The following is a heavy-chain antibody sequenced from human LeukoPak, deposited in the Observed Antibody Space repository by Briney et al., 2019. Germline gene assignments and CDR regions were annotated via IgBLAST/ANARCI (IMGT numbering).Heavy chain of an antibody. Sequence: ASVKVSCKASGYTFTGYYMHWVRQAPGQGLEWMGWINPNSGGTNYAQKFQGRVTMTRDTSISTAYMELSRLRSDDTAVYYCARVARGRNFYYDSSGYSPRAEYFQHWGQGTLVAVSS. J-gene: IGHJ1*01. CDR3: ARVARGRNFYYDSSGYSPRAEYFQH. CDR2: INPNSGGT. V-gene: IGHV1-2*02. D-gene: IGHD3-22*01. CDR1: GYTFTGYY.